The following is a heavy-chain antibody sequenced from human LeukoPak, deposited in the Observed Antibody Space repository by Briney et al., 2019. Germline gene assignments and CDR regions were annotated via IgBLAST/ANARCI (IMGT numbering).Heavy chain of an antibody. CDR3: ASEIENVDTGIEY. CDR1: GGSFNSFN. CDR2: DIPILGMA. J-gene: IGHJ4*02. V-gene: IGHV1-69*02. D-gene: IGHD5-18*01. Sequence: SVKVSCKASGGSFNSFNINWVRQAPGQGLDWMGRDIPILGMANYAQKFQGRVKITADKSTTTAYMELSSLRSEDTAVYFCASEIENVDTGIEYWGQGTLVTVSS.